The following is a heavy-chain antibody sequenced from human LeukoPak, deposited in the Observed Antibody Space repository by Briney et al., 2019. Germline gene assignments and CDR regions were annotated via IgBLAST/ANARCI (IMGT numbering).Heavy chain of an antibody. CDR3: AKHWNDVLFFDY. V-gene: IGHV3-23*01. J-gene: IGHJ4*02. CDR2: ISGSGGST. Sequence: GGSLRLSCAASGFTFSSYAISWVRQAPGKGLEWVSAISGSGGSTYYADSVKGRFTISRDNSKNTLYLQMNSLRAEDTAVYYCAKHWNDVLFFDYWGQGTLVTVSS. CDR1: GFTFSSYA. D-gene: IGHD1-1*01.